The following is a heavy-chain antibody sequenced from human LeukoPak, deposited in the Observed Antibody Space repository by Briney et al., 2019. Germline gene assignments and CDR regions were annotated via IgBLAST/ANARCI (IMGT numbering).Heavy chain of an antibody. CDR3: ARGYYYDSSGYTRPPRKLYYFDY. Sequence: SETLSLTCAVYGGSFSGYYWSWIRQPPGKGLEWIGEINHSGGTNYNPSLKSRVTISVDTSKNQFSLKLSSVTAADTAVYYCARGYYYDSSGYTRPPRKLYYFDYWGQGTLVTVSS. J-gene: IGHJ4*02. V-gene: IGHV4-34*01. CDR2: INHSGGT. D-gene: IGHD3-22*01. CDR1: GGSFSGYY.